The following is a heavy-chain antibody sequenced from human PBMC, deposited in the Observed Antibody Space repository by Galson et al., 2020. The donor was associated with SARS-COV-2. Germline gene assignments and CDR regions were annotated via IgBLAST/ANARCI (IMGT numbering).Heavy chain of an antibody. V-gene: IGHV3-21*01. Sequence: GGSLRLSCAASGFTFSGYSMNWVSQAPGKGLEWVASISSGSSYIYYADSVKGRFSISRDNAKNSLYLQMNSLRAEDTAVYYCARDRYNWNFDIWGHGTMVTVSS. CDR3: ARDRYNWNFDI. J-gene: IGHJ3*02. CDR1: GFTFSGYS. D-gene: IGHD1-20*01. CDR2: ISSGSSYI.